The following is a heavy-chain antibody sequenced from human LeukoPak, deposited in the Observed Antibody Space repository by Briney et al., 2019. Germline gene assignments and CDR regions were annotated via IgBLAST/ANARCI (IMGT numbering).Heavy chain of an antibody. CDR2: INHSGST. CDR3: ARGYSSWYYYNILGYYYYGMDV. J-gene: IGHJ6*02. D-gene: IGHD6-13*01. CDR1: GGSISSGGYS. Sequence: PSQTLSLTCAVSGGSISSGGYSWSWIRQPPGKGLEWIGYINHSGSTNYNPSLKSRVTISVDTSKNQFSLKLSSVTAADTAVYYCARGYSSWYYYNILGYYYYGMDVWGQGTTVTVSS. V-gene: IGHV4-30-2*01.